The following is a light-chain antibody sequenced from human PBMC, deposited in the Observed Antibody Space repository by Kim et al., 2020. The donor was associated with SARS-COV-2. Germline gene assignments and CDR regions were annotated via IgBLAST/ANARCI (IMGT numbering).Light chain of an antibody. CDR1: QSVSSSY. CDR3: QLYGSSPWT. J-gene: IGKJ1*01. Sequence: EIVLTQSPGTLSLSPGERATLSCRASQSVSSSYLAWYQQKPGQAPRLLIYGASSRATGIPDRFSGSVSGTDFTLTISRLEPEDFAVYYCQLYGSSPWTFGQGTKVDIK. CDR2: GAS. V-gene: IGKV3-20*01.